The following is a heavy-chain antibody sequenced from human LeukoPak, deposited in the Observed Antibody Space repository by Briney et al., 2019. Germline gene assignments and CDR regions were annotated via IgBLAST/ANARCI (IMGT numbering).Heavy chain of an antibody. J-gene: IGHJ5*02. Sequence: PGGSLRLSCAASGFTFSSYEMNWVRQAPGKGLEWVANIKEDGSEKYYVDSVKGRFTISRDNAKNSLYLQMNSLRAEDTAVYYCARADRYCSGGSCYRGWFDPWGQGTLVTVSS. CDR1: GFTFSSYE. V-gene: IGHV3-7*01. CDR3: ARADRYCSGGSCYRGWFDP. CDR2: IKEDGSEK. D-gene: IGHD2-15*01.